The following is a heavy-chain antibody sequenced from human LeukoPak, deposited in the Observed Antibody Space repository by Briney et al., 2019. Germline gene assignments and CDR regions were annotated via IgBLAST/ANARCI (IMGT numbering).Heavy chain of an antibody. CDR1: GFTFSASG. CDR2: ITTSGSRS. CDR3: ARGRDSSGWYPPPAI. V-gene: IGHV3-23*01. J-gene: IGHJ3*02. D-gene: IGHD6-19*01. Sequence: PGGSLRLSCAASGFTFSASGMSWVRQVPGKGLEWVSSITTSGSRSYYADSVKGRFTISRDNSKNTLYLQMNSLRAEDTAVYYCARGRDSSGWYPPPAIWGQGTMVTVSS.